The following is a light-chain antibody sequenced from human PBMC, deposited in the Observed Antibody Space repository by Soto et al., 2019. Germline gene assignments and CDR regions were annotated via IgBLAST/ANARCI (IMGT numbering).Light chain of an antibody. CDR1: QNINRY. CDR2: DAS. Sequence: EVVLTQSPVTLSLSPGEGATLSCRASQNINRYLAWYQQKPGQSPRLLIYDASNRATDTPARFSGSGSGTDFTLAISSLEPEEFAVYYCQQRDNLALTFGQGTRLEI. CDR3: QQRDNLALT. J-gene: IGKJ5*01. V-gene: IGKV3-11*01.